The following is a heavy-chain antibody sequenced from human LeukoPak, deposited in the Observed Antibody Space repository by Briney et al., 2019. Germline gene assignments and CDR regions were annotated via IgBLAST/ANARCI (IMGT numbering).Heavy chain of an antibody. J-gene: IGHJ4*02. CDR1: GFTFSSYW. CDR2: IKQDGSEK. Sequence: GGSLRLSCAASGFTFSSYWMSWVRQAPGKGLEWVANIKQDGSEKYYVDSVKGRFTISRDNAKNSLYLQMNSLGAEDTAVYYCARLITMIVLDYWGQGTLVTVSS. D-gene: IGHD3-22*01. V-gene: IGHV3-7*01. CDR3: ARLITMIVLDY.